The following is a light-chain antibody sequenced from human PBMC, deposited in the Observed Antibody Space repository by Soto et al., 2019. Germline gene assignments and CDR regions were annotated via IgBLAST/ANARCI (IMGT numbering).Light chain of an antibody. Sequence: EIVLTQSPATLSLSPGERATLSCRASQSVSRYLAWYQQKPGQAPRLLIYDASNRATGIPARFSGSGSGTDITLTISSLEPEDFAVYYCEQRSDWPLIFGGGTKVEIK. CDR1: QSVSRY. J-gene: IGKJ4*01. V-gene: IGKV3-11*01. CDR3: EQRSDWPLI. CDR2: DAS.